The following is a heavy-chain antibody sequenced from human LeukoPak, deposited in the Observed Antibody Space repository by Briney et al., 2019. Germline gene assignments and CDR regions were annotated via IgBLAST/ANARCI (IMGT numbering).Heavy chain of an antibody. V-gene: IGHV1-69*04. CDR2: IIPILGIA. CDR1: GGXFSSYA. CDR3: ARGYDSSGYPTLG. D-gene: IGHD3-22*01. Sequence: GASVKVSCKASGGXFSSYAISWVRQAPGQGLEWMGRIIPILGIANYAQKFQGRVTITADKSTSTAYMELSSLRSEDTAVYYCARGYDSSGYPTLGWGQGTLITVSS. J-gene: IGHJ4*02.